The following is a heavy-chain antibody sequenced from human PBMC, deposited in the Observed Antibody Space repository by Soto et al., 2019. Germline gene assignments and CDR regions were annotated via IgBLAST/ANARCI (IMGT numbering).Heavy chain of an antibody. D-gene: IGHD1-26*01. J-gene: IGHJ6*02. V-gene: IGHV1-69*01. CDR2: IIPIFGTA. CDR3: ASVDRSATSHYYYYGMDV. Sequence: QVQLVQSGAEVKKPGSSVKVSCKASGGTFSSYAISWVRQAPGQGLELMGGIIPIFGTANYAQKFQGRVTITADESTSTAYMELSSLRSEDTAVYYCASVDRSATSHYYYYGMDVWGQGTTVTVSS. CDR1: GGTFSSYA.